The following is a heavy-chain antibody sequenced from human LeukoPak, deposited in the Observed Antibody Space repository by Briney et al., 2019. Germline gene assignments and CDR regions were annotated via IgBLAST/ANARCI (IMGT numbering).Heavy chain of an antibody. CDR2: ISAYNGNT. Sequence: ASVKVSCKASGYTFTSYGISWVRQAPGQGLEWMGWISAYNGNTNYAQKLQGRVTMTTDTSTSTAYMELRSLRSDDTAVYYCARDSHLRAAAILPFDYWGQGTLVTVSS. V-gene: IGHV1-18*01. CDR3: ARDSHLRAAAILPFDY. D-gene: IGHD6-13*01. J-gene: IGHJ4*02. CDR1: GYTFTSYG.